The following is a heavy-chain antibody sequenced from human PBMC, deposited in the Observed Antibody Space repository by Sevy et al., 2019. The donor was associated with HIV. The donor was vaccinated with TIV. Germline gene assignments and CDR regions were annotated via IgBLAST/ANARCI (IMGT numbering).Heavy chain of an antibody. CDR3: ARAPSGSQGPGHYFRH. V-gene: IGHV1-18*01. CDR2: ITANNGNT. CDR1: GYTFTSYH. J-gene: IGHJ1*01. Sequence: ASVKVSCTASGYTFTSYHITWVRQAPGQGLEWMGWITANNGNTNYAQRLQGRVTMTTDTSTNTAYMELRSLRSDDTAVYYCARAPSGSQGPGHYFRHWGQGTLVTVSS. D-gene: IGHD1-26*01.